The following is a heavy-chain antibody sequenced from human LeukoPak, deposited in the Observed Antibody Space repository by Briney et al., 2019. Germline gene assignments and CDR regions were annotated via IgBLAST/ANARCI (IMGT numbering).Heavy chain of an antibody. Sequence: QPGRSLRLSCAASGFTFDDYAMHWVRQAPGKGLKWVSGISWNSGSIGYADSVKGRFTISRDNAKNSLYLQMNSLRAEDTALYYCAKDILVYYGMDVWGQGTTVTVSS. J-gene: IGHJ6*02. CDR1: GFTFDDYA. V-gene: IGHV3-9*01. CDR3: AKDILVYYGMDV. D-gene: IGHD2/OR15-2a*01. CDR2: ISWNSGSI.